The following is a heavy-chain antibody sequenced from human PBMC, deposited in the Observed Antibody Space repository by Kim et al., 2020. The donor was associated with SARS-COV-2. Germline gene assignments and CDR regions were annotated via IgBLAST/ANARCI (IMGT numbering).Heavy chain of an antibody. Sequence: GGSLRLSCAASGFIFHNFAMHWVRQAPGKSLEWVSAIDGNTINSYYADSVKGRFTISRDNSKNSLYLQMNSLRTDDTALYYCAKRGERQLGTFQYWGRGTLVTVSS. D-gene: IGHD6-13*01. CDR1: GFIFHNFA. J-gene: IGHJ1*01. CDR3: AKRGERQLGTFQY. CDR2: IDGNTINS. V-gene: IGHV3-43*02.